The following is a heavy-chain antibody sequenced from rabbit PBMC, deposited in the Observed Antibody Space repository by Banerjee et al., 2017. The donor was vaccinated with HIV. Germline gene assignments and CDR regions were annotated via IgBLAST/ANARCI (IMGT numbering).Heavy chain of an antibody. CDR3: VTTYGYAGYYYFVL. Sequence: EQLVESGGGLVQPGGPLKLSCKASGFDFSSFGVSWVRQAPGKGLEWLGYIDPVFGCTYYASWVNGRCAPSSHNAQNTRYLQLNSLTAADTATDFCVTTYGYAGYYYFVLWGPGTLVTVS. V-gene: IGHV1S47*01. J-gene: IGHJ4*01. CDR1: GFDFSSFG. D-gene: IGHD6-1*01. CDR2: IDPVFGCT.